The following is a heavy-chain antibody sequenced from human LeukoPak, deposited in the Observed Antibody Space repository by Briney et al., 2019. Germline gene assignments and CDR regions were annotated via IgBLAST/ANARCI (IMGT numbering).Heavy chain of an antibody. V-gene: IGHV4-38-2*01. J-gene: IGHJ4*01. Sequence: SETLPLTCVVSGYSISSGYYWGWIRQPPGKGLEWIGSIYSSGSTYYNSSLKSRVTISIDTSKNQVSLKMSSVTAADTAVYYCAKSGGYGLIDYWGQGTLVTVSS. CDR1: GYSISSGYY. CDR3: AKSGGYGLIDY. D-gene: IGHD6-25*01. CDR2: IYSSGST.